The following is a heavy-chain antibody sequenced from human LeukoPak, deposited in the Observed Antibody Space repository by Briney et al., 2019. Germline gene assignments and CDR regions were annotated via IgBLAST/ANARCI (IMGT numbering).Heavy chain of an antibody. J-gene: IGHJ4*02. D-gene: IGHD3-22*01. Sequence: PSETLSLTCTVSGGTISSYYWSWIRQRPGKGVEWIGYIYCSGSTNYNPSLKSRVTISVDTSKNQFSLKLSSVTAADTAVYYCATGGANDSSGYYGKYYFDYWGQGTLVTVSS. V-gene: IGHV4-59*01. CDR1: GGTISSYY. CDR3: ATGGANDSSGYYGKYYFDY. CDR2: IYCSGST.